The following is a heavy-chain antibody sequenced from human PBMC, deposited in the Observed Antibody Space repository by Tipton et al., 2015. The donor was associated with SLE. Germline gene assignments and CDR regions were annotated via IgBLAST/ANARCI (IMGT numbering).Heavy chain of an antibody. CDR3: VKDRGAIKYYGMDV. CDR2: IGTTDDK. Sequence: SLRLSCAISGFTFSRYYMHWVRQATGKGLEWVSSIGTTDDKHYADSVKGRVTISRDNAKKSLYLQMNSLRPEDTALYYCVKDRGAIKYYGMDVWDQGP. V-gene: IGHV3-13*01. J-gene: IGHJ6*02. D-gene: IGHD3-16*01. CDR1: GFTFSRYY.